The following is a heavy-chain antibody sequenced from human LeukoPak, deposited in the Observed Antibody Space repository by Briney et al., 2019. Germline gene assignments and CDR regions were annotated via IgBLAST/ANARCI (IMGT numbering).Heavy chain of an antibody. D-gene: IGHD5-18*01. CDR3: AREDTRGNWFDP. V-gene: IGHV4-38-2*02. CDR2: IYHGGGT. Sequence: KSSETLSLTCAVSGYSISSGYYWGWIRQPPGKGLEWIGSIYHGGGTYYNPSLKSRVTISVDTSKNQFSLKLSSVTAADTAVYYCAREDTRGNWFDPWGQGTLVTVSS. J-gene: IGHJ5*02. CDR1: GYSISSGYY.